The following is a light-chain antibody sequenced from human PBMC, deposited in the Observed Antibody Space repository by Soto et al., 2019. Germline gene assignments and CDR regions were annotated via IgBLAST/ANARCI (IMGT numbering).Light chain of an antibody. J-gene: IGKJ4*01. CDR3: QQYGSSPA. CDR2: GAS. V-gene: IGKV3-20*01. CDR1: QSFRGL. Sequence: EVVLTQSPVTLSLSPGERATLSCRASQSFRGLLAWYQQKPGQAPRLLIYGASSRATGIPDRFSGSGSGTDFTLTISRLEPEDFAVYYCQQYGSSPAFGGGTKVEIK.